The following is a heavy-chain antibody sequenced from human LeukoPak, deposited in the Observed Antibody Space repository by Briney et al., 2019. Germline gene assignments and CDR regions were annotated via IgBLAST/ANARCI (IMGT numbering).Heavy chain of an antibody. CDR2: IQPDGREQ. D-gene: IGHD3-16*01. CDR3: ASQSYARFDP. J-gene: IGHJ5*02. CDR1: GFTFSSYN. Sequence: GGSLRLSCAASGFTFSSYNMNWVRQAPGKGLEWVGNIQPDGREQYPVDSVKGRFTISRDNARNSLFLQMNSLRVEDTAVYYCASQSYARFDPWGQGTLVTVSS. V-gene: IGHV3-7*01.